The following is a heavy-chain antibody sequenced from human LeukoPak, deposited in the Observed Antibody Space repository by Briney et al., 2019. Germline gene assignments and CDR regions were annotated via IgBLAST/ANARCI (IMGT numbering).Heavy chain of an antibody. Sequence: ASVKVSCRASGYTFTGYYMHWVRQAPGQGLEWMGWINPNSGGTNYAQKFQGRVTMTRDTSISTAYMELSRLRSDDTAVYYCARGEGSGWLRGFFDYWGQGTLVTVSS. CDR1: GYTFTGYY. CDR3: ARGEGSGWLRGFFDY. D-gene: IGHD6-19*01. CDR2: INPNSGGT. V-gene: IGHV1-2*02. J-gene: IGHJ4*02.